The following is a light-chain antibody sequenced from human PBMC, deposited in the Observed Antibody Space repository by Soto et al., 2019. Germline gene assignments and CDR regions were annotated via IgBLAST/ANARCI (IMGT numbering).Light chain of an antibody. J-gene: IGLJ1*01. Sequence: QSVLTQPASVSGSPGQSITIFCTGTSSDVGSYDLVSWYQQYPGKAPKLMIYEGTKRPSGASYRFSGSRSGNTASLTISGLQAEDEADYYCCSYTTGRTFVFGIGTKVTVL. CDR1: SSDVGSYDL. V-gene: IGLV2-23*01. CDR2: EGT. CDR3: CSYTTGRTFV.